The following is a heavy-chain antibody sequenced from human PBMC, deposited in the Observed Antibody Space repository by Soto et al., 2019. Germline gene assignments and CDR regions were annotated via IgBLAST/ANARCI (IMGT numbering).Heavy chain of an antibody. V-gene: IGHV4-31*03. D-gene: IGHD3-10*01. Sequence: QVQLQESGPGLVKPSQTLSLTCTVSGGSISSGGYYWSWIRQHPGKGLEWIGYIYYSGSTYYNPSLKSRVTISVDTSKNQFSLKLSAVTAADTAVYYCARKGDYYGSGSYGWFDPWGQGTLVTVSS. CDR2: IYYSGST. J-gene: IGHJ5*02. CDR1: GGSISSGGYY. CDR3: ARKGDYYGSGSYGWFDP.